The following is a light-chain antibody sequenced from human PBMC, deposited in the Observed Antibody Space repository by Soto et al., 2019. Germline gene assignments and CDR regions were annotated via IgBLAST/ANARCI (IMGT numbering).Light chain of an antibody. CDR1: QSLSSF. CDR2: AAS. V-gene: IGKV1-39*01. CDR3: QQSYCSPET. Sequence: DIQMTQSPSSLSASVGDRVTITCRASQSLSSFLNWYQQKPGKAPRLLIYAASSLQSGVPSRFSASGFATDFSLTISSLQPEDFATDDWQQSYCSPETFGQETTVDI. J-gene: IGKJ1*01.